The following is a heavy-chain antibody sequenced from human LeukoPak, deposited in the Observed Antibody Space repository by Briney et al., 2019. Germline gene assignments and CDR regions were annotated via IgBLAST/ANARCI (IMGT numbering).Heavy chain of an antibody. J-gene: IGHJ6*02. CDR1: GLTFSSSW. D-gene: IGHD3-16*01. Sequence: GGSLRLSCAVSGLTFSSSWMDWVRQAPGKGLEWVASINPDGNKKYSADSVKGRFTISRDNAKNSLYLQMSNLRAEDTAVYFCARGGGLDVWGQGATVTVSS. V-gene: IGHV3-7*03. CDR2: INPDGNKK. CDR3: ARGGGLDV.